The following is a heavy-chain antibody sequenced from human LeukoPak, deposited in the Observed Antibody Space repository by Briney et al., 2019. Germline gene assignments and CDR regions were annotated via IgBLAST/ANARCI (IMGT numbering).Heavy chain of an antibody. D-gene: IGHD6-19*01. Sequence: PGGSLRLSCAVSGFTFSNYWMHWVRHGPGKGLVWVSHINNDGTDTSDADSVKGRFTISRDNAKNTLYLQMNSLRAEDTAVYYCARSVAGGLFDYWGQGNLVTVSS. CDR3: ARSVAGGLFDY. CDR1: GFTFSNYW. V-gene: IGHV3-74*01. J-gene: IGHJ4*02. CDR2: INNDGTDT.